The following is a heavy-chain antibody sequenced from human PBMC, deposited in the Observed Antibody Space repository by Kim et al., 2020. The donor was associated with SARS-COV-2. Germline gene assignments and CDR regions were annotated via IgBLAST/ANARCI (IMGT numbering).Heavy chain of an antibody. V-gene: IGHV4-34*01. D-gene: IGHD3-10*01. CDR3: ARGARGSSGSYYYLKERWFDP. J-gene: IGHJ5*02. Sequence: SETLSLTCAVYGGSFSGYYWSWIRQPPGKGLEWIGEINHSGSTNYNPSLKSRVTISVDTSKNQFSLKLSSVTAADTAVYYCARGARGSSGSYYYLKERWFDPWGQGTLVTVSS. CDR2: INHSGST. CDR1: GGSFSGYY.